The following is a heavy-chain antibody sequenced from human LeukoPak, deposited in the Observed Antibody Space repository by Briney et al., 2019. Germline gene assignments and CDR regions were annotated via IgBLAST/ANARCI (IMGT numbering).Heavy chain of an antibody. CDR2: IYYSGST. CDR3: ARVDGYSYGLYWFDP. D-gene: IGHD5-18*01. J-gene: IGHJ5*02. Sequence: SETLSLTCTVSGYSISSGYYWSWIRQPPGKGLEWIGYIYYSGSTNYNPSLKSRVTISVDTSKNQFSLKLSSVTAADTAVYYCARVDGYSYGLYWFDPWGQGTLVTVSS. CDR1: GYSISSGYY. V-gene: IGHV4-61*01.